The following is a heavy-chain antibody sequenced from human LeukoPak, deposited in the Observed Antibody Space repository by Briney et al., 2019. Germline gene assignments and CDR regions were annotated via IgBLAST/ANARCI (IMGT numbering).Heavy chain of an antibody. J-gene: IGHJ1*01. CDR3: AREDGTIVRGVITGGYFQH. V-gene: IGHV4-30-4*01. D-gene: IGHD3-10*01. CDR2: IYYSGNT. Sequence: SETLSLTCTVSGGSISSGDYYRSWIRQPPGKGLEWIGCIYYSGNTYYNPSLKSRVTISVDTSKNQFSLKLSSVTAADTAVYYCAREDGTIVRGVITGGYFQHWGQGTLVTVFS. CDR1: GGSISSGDYY.